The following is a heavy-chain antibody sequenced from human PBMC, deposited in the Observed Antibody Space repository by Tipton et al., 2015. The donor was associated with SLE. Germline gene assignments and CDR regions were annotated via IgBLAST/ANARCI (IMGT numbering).Heavy chain of an antibody. Sequence: GSLRLSCAASGFTFSSYSMNWVRQAPGKGLEWVSSISSSSSYIYYADSVKGRFTISRDNAKNSLYLQMNSLRAEDTAVYYCAKDRSSSSWYYYYGMDVWGQGTTVSVSS. CDR1: GFTFSSYS. CDR2: ISSSSSYI. V-gene: IGHV3-21*01. D-gene: IGHD6-13*01. J-gene: IGHJ6*02. CDR3: AKDRSSSSWYYYYGMDV.